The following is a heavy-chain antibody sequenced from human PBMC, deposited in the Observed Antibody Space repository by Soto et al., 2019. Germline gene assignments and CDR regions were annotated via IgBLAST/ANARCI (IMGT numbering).Heavy chain of an antibody. CDR1: GGTFSSYT. CDR2: IIPILGIA. J-gene: IGHJ5*02. CDR3: ARDQVGDNRLLNWFDP. Sequence: QVQLVQSGAEVKKPGSSVKVSCKASGGTFSSYTISWVRQAPGQGLEWMGRIIPILGIANYAQKFQGRVTITADKSTSTAHMELSSLRSEDTAVYYCARDQVGDNRLLNWFDPWGQGTLVTVSS. V-gene: IGHV1-69*08. D-gene: IGHD2-21*01.